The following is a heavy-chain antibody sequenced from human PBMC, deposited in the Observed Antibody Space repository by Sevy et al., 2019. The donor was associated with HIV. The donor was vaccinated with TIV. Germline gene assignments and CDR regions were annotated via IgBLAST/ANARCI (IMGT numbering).Heavy chain of an antibody. D-gene: IGHD4-17*01. CDR3: ARHRSDYVQPFDS. CDR2: ISGSGTTT. J-gene: IGHJ4*02. Sequence: GGSLRLSCAASDFIFNNQAMSWVRQAPGEGLEWVSSISGSGTTTYYADSVQGRFTVSRDNSKKSLLLEMNSLRVEDTALYCCARHRSDYVQPFDSWGQGTLVTVSS. V-gene: IGHV3-23*01. CDR1: DFIFNNQA.